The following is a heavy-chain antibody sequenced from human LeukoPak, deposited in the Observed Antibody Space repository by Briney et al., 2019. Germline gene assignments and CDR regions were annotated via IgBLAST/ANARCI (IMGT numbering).Heavy chain of an antibody. CDR2: ISYDGSNK. CDR1: GFTFSSYG. D-gene: IGHD5-18*01. J-gene: IGHJ4*02. V-gene: IGHV3-30*18. CDR3: AKDRMGGYSYGYSYYFDY. Sequence: GGSLRLSCAASGFTFSSYGMHWVRQAPGKGLEWVAVISYDGSNKYYADSVKGRLTISRDNSKNTLYLQMNSLRAEDTAVYYCAKDRMGGYSYGYSYYFDYWGQGTLVTVSS.